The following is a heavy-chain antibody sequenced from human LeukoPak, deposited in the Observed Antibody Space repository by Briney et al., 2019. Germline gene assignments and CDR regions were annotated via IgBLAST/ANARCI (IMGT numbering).Heavy chain of an antibody. CDR3: AREWKKTGAFDY. CDR2: INTDGGST. D-gene: IGHD1-1*01. J-gene: IGHJ4*02. V-gene: IGHV3-74*01. CDR1: GFTFSSFW. Sequence: GGSLRLSCAASGFTFSSFWMHWVRQAPGKGLVWVSFINTDGGSTTYADSVKGRFTVSRDNAKNTLYLQMSGLRAEDTAVYYCAREWKKTGAFDYWGQGTLVTVSS.